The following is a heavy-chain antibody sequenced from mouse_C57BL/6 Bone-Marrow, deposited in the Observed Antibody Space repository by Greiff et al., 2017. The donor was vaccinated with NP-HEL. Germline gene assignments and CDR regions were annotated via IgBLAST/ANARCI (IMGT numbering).Heavy chain of an antibody. CDR3: ARRGSRRYYYAMDY. CDR1: GYTFTNYW. V-gene: IGHV1-63*01. D-gene: IGHD1-1*01. J-gene: IGHJ4*01. Sequence: QVQLQQSGAELVRPGTSVKMSCKASGYTFTNYWIGWAKQRPGHGLEWIGDIYPGGSYTNYNEKFKGKATLTADKSSSTAYMQFSSLTSEDSAIYYCARRGSRRYYYAMDYWGQGTSVTVSS. CDR2: IYPGGSYT.